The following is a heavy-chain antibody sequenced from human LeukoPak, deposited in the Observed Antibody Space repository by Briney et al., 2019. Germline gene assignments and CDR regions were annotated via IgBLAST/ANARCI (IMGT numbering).Heavy chain of an antibody. Sequence: GGSLRLSCAASGFTFSSYNTNWVRQAPGKGLEWVSSISSSSYIYYADSVKGRFTISRDNAKNSLYLQMNSLRAEDTAVYYCAVGYSYGLYYFDYWGQGTLVTVSS. CDR2: ISSSSYI. V-gene: IGHV3-21*01. CDR1: GFTFSSYN. D-gene: IGHD5-18*01. CDR3: AVGYSYGLYYFDY. J-gene: IGHJ4*02.